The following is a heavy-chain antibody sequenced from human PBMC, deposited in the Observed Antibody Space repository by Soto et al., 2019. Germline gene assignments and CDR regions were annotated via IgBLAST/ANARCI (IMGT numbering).Heavy chain of an antibody. V-gene: IGHV3-30-3*01. D-gene: IGHD6-6*01. J-gene: IGHJ6*02. CDR3: ARDPSIAARPGYYYYGMDV. Sequence: GGSLRLSCAASGFTFSSYAMHWVRRAPGKGLEWVAVISYDGSNKYYADSVKGRFTISRDNSKNTLYLQMNSLRAEDTAVYYCARDPSIAARPGYYYYGMDVWGQGTTVTVSS. CDR1: GFTFSSYA. CDR2: ISYDGSNK.